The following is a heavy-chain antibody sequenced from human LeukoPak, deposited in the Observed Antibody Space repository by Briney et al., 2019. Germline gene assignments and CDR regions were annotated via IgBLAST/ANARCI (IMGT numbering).Heavy chain of an antibody. D-gene: IGHD6-25*01. Sequence: SVKVSCKASGGTFSSYAISWVRQAPGQGLEWMGGIIPIFGTANYAQKFQGRVTMTRDTSTSTVYMELSSLRSDDTAVYYCARDHGKAATIGYWGQGTLVTVSS. V-gene: IGHV1-69*05. CDR3: ARDHGKAATIGY. J-gene: IGHJ4*02. CDR1: GGTFSSYA. CDR2: IIPIFGTA.